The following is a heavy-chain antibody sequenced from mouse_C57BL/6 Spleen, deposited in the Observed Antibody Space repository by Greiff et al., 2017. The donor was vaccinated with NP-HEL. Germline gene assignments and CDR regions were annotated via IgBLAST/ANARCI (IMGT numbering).Heavy chain of an antibody. V-gene: IGHV1-54*01. J-gene: IGHJ3*01. Sequence: VQLQESGAELVRPGTSVKVSCKASGYAFTNYLIEWVKQRPGQGLEWIGVINPGSGGTNYNEKFKGKATLTADKSSSTAYMQLSSLTSEDSAVYFCARSGELGRAWFAYWGQGTLVTVSA. CDR3: ARSGELGRAWFAY. CDR1: GYAFTNYL. CDR2: INPGSGGT. D-gene: IGHD4-1*01.